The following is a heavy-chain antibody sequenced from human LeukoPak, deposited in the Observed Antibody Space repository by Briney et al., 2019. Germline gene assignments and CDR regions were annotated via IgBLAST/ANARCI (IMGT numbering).Heavy chain of an antibody. J-gene: IGHJ4*02. CDR2: ISSSGSTI. CDR1: GFTFSDYY. V-gene: IGHV3-11*01. D-gene: IGHD3-10*01. CDR3: ARPVMVRGVIISYYFDY. Sequence: GGSLRLSCAASGFTFSDYYMSWIRQAPGEGLEGVSYISSSGSTIYYADSVKGRFTISRDNAKNSLYLQMNSLRAEDTAVYYCARPVMVRGVIISYYFDYWGQGTLVTVSS.